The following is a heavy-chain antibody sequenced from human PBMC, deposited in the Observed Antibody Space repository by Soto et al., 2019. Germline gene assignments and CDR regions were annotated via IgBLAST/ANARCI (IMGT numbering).Heavy chain of an antibody. CDR1: GGSISRFY. Sequence: QVQLQESGPGLVKPSETLSLNCTVSGGSISRFYWSWIRQSPGKGLEWFGYMYYTRSTVYNPSLMSRVTFSLDSSKAQFSLKLSSVTAADTAVYYCARVMYGSGSYLHTFDYWGQGTLVTVSS. D-gene: IGHD3-10*01. J-gene: IGHJ4*02. V-gene: IGHV4-59*01. CDR3: ARVMYGSGSYLHTFDY. CDR2: MYYTRST.